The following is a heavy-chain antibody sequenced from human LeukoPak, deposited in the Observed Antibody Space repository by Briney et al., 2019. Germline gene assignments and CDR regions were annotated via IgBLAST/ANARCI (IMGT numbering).Heavy chain of an antibody. D-gene: IGHD2-15*01. CDR1: GFNFSNYA. J-gene: IGHJ4*02. V-gene: IGHV3-23*01. Sequence: GGSLRLSCAASGFNFSNYAMTWVRQAPGKGLECVSTVSSNDSPYYADSVKGRFTISRDNSKNTLYLQMNTLRVEDTALYYCAKARAAVVEAAINYWGQGILVTVSP. CDR3: AKARAAVVEAAINY. CDR2: VSSNDSP.